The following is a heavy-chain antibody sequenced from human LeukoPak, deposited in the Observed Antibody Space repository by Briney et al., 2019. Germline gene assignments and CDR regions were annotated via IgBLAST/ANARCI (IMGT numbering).Heavy chain of an antibody. J-gene: IGHJ3*02. CDR2: IYSGGST. D-gene: IGHD3-22*01. CDR1: GFTVSSNY. CDR3: ARVRITMIDLALDAFDI. Sequence: GGSLRLSCAASGFTVSSNYMSWVRQAPGKGLEWVSVIYSGGSTYYADSVKGRFTISRHNSKNTLYLQMNSLRAEDTAAYYCARVRITMIDLALDAFDIWGQGTMVTVSS. V-gene: IGHV3-53*04.